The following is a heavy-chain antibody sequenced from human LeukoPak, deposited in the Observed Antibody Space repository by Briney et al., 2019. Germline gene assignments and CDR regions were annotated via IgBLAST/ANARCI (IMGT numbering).Heavy chain of an antibody. Sequence: PSETLSLTCTVSGASFSNDYWSWIRQPAGKGLEWIGRIYTSGSTTYNPSLKSRVTISVDTSKNQFSLNLSSVTAADTAVYYCVRYGSSEGGYWGQGTLVTVSS. CDR2: IYTSGST. CDR3: VRYGSSEGGY. J-gene: IGHJ4*02. CDR1: GASFSNDY. D-gene: IGHD6-13*01. V-gene: IGHV4-4*07.